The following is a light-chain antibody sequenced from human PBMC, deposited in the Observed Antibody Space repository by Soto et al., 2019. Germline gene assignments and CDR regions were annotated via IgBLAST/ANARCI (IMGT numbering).Light chain of an antibody. CDR1: SSDVGGYNY. V-gene: IGLV2-8*01. J-gene: IGLJ2*01. Sequence: QSALTQPPSASGSPGQSVTISCTGTSSDVGGYNYVSWYQKHPGKAPKLMIYEVSKRPSGVPDRCSGSKSGNTASLTVSGLQAEDEADYYCSSYAGSNNFVFGGGTKLTVL. CDR3: SSYAGSNNFV. CDR2: EVS.